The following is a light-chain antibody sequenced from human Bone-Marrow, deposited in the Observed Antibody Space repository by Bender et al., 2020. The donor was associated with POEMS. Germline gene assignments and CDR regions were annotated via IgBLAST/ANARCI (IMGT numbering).Light chain of an antibody. V-gene: IGLV3-25*03. CDR1: ALPKQY. CDR3: QSADNSGNWV. J-gene: IGLJ3*02. Sequence: SYELTQPPSVSVSPGQTARITCSGDALPKQYAYWYQQKPGQAPVKVIYKDSERPSGIPERFSGSSSGTAVTLTISGVQAEDEADYWCQSADNSGNWVFGGGTKLTVL. CDR2: KDS.